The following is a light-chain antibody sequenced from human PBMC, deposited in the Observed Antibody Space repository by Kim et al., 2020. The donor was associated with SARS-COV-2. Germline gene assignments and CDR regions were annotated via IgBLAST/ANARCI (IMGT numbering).Light chain of an antibody. CDR3: QQTFSTQYS. CDR1: QSVSIN. V-gene: IGKV1-39*01. Sequence: ASLGDRVTITCPATQSVSINLNWYQQRSGKAPRLLIYGATTLQSGVPSRFSGSGSGTGFTLTISSLQPEDFAIYYCQQTFSTQYSFGQGTKLEI. CDR2: GAT. J-gene: IGKJ2*03.